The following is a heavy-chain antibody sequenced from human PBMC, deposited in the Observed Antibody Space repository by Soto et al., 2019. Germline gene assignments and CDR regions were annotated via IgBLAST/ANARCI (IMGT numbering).Heavy chain of an antibody. CDR1: GFTFKTYD. V-gene: IGHV3-13*01. Sequence: GGSLRLSCVTSGFTFKTYDMYWVRQAPGQGLEWVSGIGTLRDTYYSAAVAGRFVVSRENGRNSVYLQMNSLRVGDSGIYFCARGRSNDFSSSPPPRFDPWGRGTLVTVSS. CDR3: ARGRSNDFSSSPPPRFDP. J-gene: IGHJ5*02. CDR2: IGTLRDT. D-gene: IGHD2-21*02.